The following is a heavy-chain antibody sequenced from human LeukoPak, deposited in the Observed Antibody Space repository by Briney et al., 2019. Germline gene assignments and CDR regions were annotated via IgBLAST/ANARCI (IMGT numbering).Heavy chain of an antibody. V-gene: IGHV3-48*01. Sequence: GGSLRLSCVASGFTLSSHSINWVRQAPGKGLEWVSHISSSGSITYYGDSVKGRITISRDNAKNSVSLYMNSLRAEDSAVYYCARPGITAFDIWGQGTMVTVSS. CDR2: ISSSGSIT. CDR3: ARPGITAFDI. J-gene: IGHJ3*02. CDR1: GFTLSSHS. D-gene: IGHD3-10*01.